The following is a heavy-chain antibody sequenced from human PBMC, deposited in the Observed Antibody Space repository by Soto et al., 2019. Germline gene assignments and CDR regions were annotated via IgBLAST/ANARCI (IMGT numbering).Heavy chain of an antibody. CDR3: ARAATEVGATPFDY. Sequence: QVQLQESGPGLVKPSQTLSLTCTVSGGSISSGGYNWSWIRQHPGKGLEWIGYIYYSGSTYYNPSLKSRVTISVDTSKNQFSLKLSSVTVADTAVYYCARAATEVGATPFDYWGQGTLVTVSS. V-gene: IGHV4-31*03. D-gene: IGHD1-26*01. CDR2: IYYSGST. CDR1: GGSISSGGYN. J-gene: IGHJ4*02.